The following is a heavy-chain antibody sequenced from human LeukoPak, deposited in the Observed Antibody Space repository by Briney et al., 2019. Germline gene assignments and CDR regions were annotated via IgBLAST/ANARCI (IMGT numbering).Heavy chain of an antibody. CDR1: GASITSTTNS. J-gene: IGHJ4*02. D-gene: IGHD3-10*01. Sequence: PSETLSLTCTVSGASITSTTNSWGWIRQPPGGGLEWLGCFNYGETTYYNPSLKTRVTISVDTSKNQFSLKLRSVTAADTAVYYCARRLGGSGSYYYWGQGTLVTVSS. V-gene: IGHV4-39*01. CDR3: ARRLGGSGSYYY. CDR2: FNYGETT.